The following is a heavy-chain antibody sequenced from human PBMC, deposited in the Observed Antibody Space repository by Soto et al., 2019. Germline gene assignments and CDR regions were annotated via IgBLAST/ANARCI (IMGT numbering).Heavy chain of an antibody. V-gene: IGHV1-8*02. CDR3: ARRLAVAGHEYFQH. CDR1: GYSFTSFD. D-gene: IGHD6-19*01. CDR2: MNPNSGNT. J-gene: IGHJ1*01. Sequence: ASVKVSCKSFGYSFTSFDVHWVRQASGQGLEWMRWMNPNSGNTDYAQKFQGRVTMTRDTSTNTVYMELSSLRSDDTAMYYCARRLAVAGHEYFQHWGQGTLVTSPQ.